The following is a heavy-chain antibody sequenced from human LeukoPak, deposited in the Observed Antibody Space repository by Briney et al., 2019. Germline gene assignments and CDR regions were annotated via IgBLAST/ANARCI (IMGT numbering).Heavy chain of an antibody. V-gene: IGHV3-11*01. CDR3: ARVGKDIVVVVAADYYLDY. J-gene: IGHJ4*02. CDR2: ISSSGSTI. CDR1: GFTFSDYY. Sequence: GGSLRLSCAASGFTFSDYYMSWIRQAPGKGLEWVSYISSSGSTIYYADSVKGRFTISRDNAKNSLYLQMNSLRAEDTAVYYCARVGKDIVVVVAADYYLDYWGQGTLVTVSS. D-gene: IGHD2-15*01.